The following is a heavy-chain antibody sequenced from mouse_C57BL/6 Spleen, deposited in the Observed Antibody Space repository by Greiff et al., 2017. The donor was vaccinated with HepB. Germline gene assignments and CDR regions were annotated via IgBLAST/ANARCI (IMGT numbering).Heavy chain of an antibody. V-gene: IGHV1-39*01. J-gene: IGHJ1*03. Sequence: EVQGVESGPELVKPGASVKISCKASGYSFTDYNMNWVKQSNGKSLEWIGVINPNYGTTSYNQKFKGKATLTVDQSSSTAYMQLNSLTSEDSAVYYCARGDYYGSSRYFDVWGTGTTVTVSS. CDR2: INPNYGTT. CDR3: ARGDYYGSSRYFDV. CDR1: GYSFTDYN. D-gene: IGHD1-1*01.